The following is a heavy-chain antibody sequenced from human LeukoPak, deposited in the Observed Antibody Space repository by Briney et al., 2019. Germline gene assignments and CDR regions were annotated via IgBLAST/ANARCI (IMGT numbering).Heavy chain of an antibody. V-gene: IGHV4-34*01. CDR3: ARELRFLEWATKP. CDR1: GGSFSGYY. CDR2: INHSGST. J-gene: IGHJ5*02. D-gene: IGHD3-3*01. Sequence: SETLSLTCAVYGGSFSGYYWSWIRQPPGKGLEWIGEINHSGSTNYNPSLKSRVTISVDTSKNQFSLKLSSVTAADTAVYYCARELRFLEWATKPWGQGTLVTVSS.